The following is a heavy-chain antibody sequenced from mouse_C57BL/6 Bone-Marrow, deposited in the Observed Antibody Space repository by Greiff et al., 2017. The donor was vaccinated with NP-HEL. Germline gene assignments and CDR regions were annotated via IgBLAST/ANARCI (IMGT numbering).Heavy chain of an antibody. CDR2: IYPRSGNT. CDR1: GYTFTSYG. J-gene: IGHJ2*01. CDR3: ARVYGYYFFDY. V-gene: IGHV1-81*01. D-gene: IGHD2-12*01. Sequence: VQLKESGAELARPGASVKLSCKASGYTFTSYGISWVKQRTGQGLEWIGEIYPRSGNTYYNEKFKGKATLTADKSSSTAYMELRSLTSEDSAVYFCARVYGYYFFDYWGQGTTLTVSS.